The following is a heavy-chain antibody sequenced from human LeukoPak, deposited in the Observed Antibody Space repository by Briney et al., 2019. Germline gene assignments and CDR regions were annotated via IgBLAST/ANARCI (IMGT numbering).Heavy chain of an antibody. V-gene: IGHV3-48*01. Sequence: GGSLRLSCAASGFTFSSFGMNWVRQAPGKGLEWVSYISSGSGPIYYADSVKGRFTISRDDAKSSLYLQMNSLRAEDTAVYYCAREYSFGSDAWGQGTLVTVSS. CDR2: ISSGSGPI. D-gene: IGHD5-18*01. J-gene: IGHJ5*02. CDR1: GFTFSSFG. CDR3: AREYSFGSDA.